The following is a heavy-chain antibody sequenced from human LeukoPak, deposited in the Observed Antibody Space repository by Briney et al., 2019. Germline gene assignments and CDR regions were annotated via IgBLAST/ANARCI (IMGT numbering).Heavy chain of an antibody. CDR2: INPNSGGT. V-gene: IGHV1-2*04. J-gene: IGHJ6*02. D-gene: IGHD1-14*01. CDR1: GYTFTGYY. CDR3: ARDSTTSSGMDV. Sequence: ASVKVSCKASGYTFTGYYIHWVRQAPGQGLEWMGWINPNSGGTDYAQKFQGWVTITRDTSISTAYMDLSRLKSDDTAIYYCARDSTTSSGMDVWGQGTTVTVPS.